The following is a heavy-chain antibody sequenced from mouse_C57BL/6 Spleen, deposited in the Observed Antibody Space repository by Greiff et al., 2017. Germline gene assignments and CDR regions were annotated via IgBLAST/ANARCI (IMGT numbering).Heavy chain of an antibody. Sequence: VQLQQSGPVLVKPGASVKMSCKASGYTFTDYYMNWVKQSHGKSLEWIGVINPYNGGTSYNQKFKGKATLTVDKSSSTAYMELNSLTSEDSAVYYCARSSNSSYYAMDYWGQGTSVTVSS. V-gene: IGHV1-19*01. CDR1: GYTFTDYY. CDR3: ARSSNSSYYAMDY. CDR2: INPYNGGT. J-gene: IGHJ4*01. D-gene: IGHD2-5*01.